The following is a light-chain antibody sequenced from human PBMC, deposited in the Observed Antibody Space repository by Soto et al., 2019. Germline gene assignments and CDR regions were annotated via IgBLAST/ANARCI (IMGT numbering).Light chain of an antibody. CDR3: QQTYATPIT. V-gene: IGKV3-15*01. CDR2: DTS. J-gene: IGKJ5*01. Sequence: EIVMTQSPATLSVSPGEGATLSCRASQGIGSTLAWYQQKPGQTPRLLIYDTSIRATGVPARFRGSASGTDFTLTITSLQPEDCATYYCQQTYATPITFGQGTRLEIK. CDR1: QGIGST.